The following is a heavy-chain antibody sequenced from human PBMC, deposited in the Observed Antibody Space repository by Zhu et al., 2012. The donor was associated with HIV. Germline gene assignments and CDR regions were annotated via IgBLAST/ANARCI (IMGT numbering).Heavy chain of an antibody. Sequence: QVQLQESGPGLVKPSETLSLTCAVSGYSISSGYYWGWIRQPPGKGLEWIGSIYHSGSTYYNPSLKSRVTISVDTSKNQFSLKLSSVTAADTAVYYCARSGYGDGYNSHWFDPWGQGTLVTVSS. CDR3: ARSGYGDGYNSHWFDP. J-gene: IGHJ5*02. D-gene: IGHD5-24*01. CDR2: IYHSGST. CDR1: GYSISSGYY. V-gene: IGHV4-38-2*01.